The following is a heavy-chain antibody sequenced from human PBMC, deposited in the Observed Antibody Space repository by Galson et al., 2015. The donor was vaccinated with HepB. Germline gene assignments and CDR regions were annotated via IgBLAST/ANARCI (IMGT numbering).Heavy chain of an antibody. CDR2: IRYDGSNT. CDR1: GFTFSSFG. CDR3: ARDRASGWSDWFDP. J-gene: IGHJ5*02. Sequence: SLRLSCAASGFTFSSFGMHWVRQAPGKGLEWVAVIRYDGSNTYYADSVKGRFTISRENFKNTLYLQMNSLRVEDTGVYHCARDRASGWSDWFDPWGQGTLVTVSS. V-gene: IGHV3-33*01. D-gene: IGHD6-19*01.